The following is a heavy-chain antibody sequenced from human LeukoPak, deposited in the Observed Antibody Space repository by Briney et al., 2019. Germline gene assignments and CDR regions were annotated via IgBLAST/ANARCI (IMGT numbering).Heavy chain of an antibody. CDR3: ASFSIAVAGNEGYFDY. CDR1: GYTFTSYG. Sequence: GASVKVSCKASGYTFTSYGISWVRQAPGQGLEWMGWISAYNGNTNYAQKLQGRVTMTTDTSTSTAYMELRSLRSDDTAVYYCASFSIAVAGNEGYFDYWGQGTLVTVSS. CDR2: ISAYNGNT. J-gene: IGHJ4*02. D-gene: IGHD6-19*01. V-gene: IGHV1-18*01.